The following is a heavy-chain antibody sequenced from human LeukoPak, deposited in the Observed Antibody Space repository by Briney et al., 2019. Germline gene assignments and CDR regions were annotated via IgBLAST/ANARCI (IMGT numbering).Heavy chain of an antibody. CDR2: IYPGDSDT. D-gene: IGHD2-2*01. Sequence: GESLKISCKGSGYSFTSYWIGWVRQMPGKGLEWMGIIYPGDSDTRYSPSFQGQVTISADKSISTAYLQWSSLKASDTAMYYCARQGCSSTSCYYYYYMDVRGKGTTVTVSS. J-gene: IGHJ6*03. CDR3: ARQGCSSTSCYYYYYMDV. CDR1: GYSFTSYW. V-gene: IGHV5-51*01.